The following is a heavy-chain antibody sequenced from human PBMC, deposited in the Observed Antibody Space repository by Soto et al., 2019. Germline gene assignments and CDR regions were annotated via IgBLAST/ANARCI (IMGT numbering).Heavy chain of an antibody. D-gene: IGHD5-18*01. CDR2: ISAYNGNT. CDR1: GYTFTSYG. Sequence: QVQLVQSGAEVKKPGASVKVSCKASGYTFTSYGISWVRQAPGQGLEWMGWISAYNGNTNYAQKLQGRVTMTTGTSTSTAYMELRSLRSDDTAVYYCARTGWRIQLWPGGDFDYWGQGTLVTVSS. V-gene: IGHV1-18*01. CDR3: ARTGWRIQLWPGGDFDY. J-gene: IGHJ4*02.